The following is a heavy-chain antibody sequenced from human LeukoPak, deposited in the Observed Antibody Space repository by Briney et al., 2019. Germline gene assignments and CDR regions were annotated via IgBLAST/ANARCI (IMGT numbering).Heavy chain of an antibody. CDR2: ISYSGNS. V-gene: IGHV4-30-4*01. D-gene: IGHD2-15*01. CDR3: ARVREYCSGATCYDIIDY. CDR1: GGSISSGDYY. Sequence: SETLSLTCTVSGGSISSGDYYWSWIRQPPGKGLEWIGHISYSGNSYYNPSLKSRLTISIDTSKNQFFLRLNSVTAADTAVYYCARVREYCSGATCYDIIDYWGQGTLVTVSS. J-gene: IGHJ4*02.